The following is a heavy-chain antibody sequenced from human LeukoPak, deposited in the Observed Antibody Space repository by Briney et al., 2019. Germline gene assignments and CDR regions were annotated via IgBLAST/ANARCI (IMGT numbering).Heavy chain of an antibody. J-gene: IGHJ4*02. CDR3: VKRRYDSSGYFDY. CDR1: GFTFSSYA. Sequence: HAGVTLRLSCVASGFTFSSYAMSWVRQAPGKGLEWVSVISGSGGSTYYADSVKGRFTISRDNSQNTLYLQMNSLRAEDTAVYYCVKRRYDSSGYFDYWGQGTLVTVSS. D-gene: IGHD3-22*01. V-gene: IGHV3-23*01. CDR2: ISGSGGST.